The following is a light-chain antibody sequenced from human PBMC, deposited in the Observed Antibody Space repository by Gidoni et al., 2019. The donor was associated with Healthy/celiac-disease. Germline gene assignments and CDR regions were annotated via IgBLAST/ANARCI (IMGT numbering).Light chain of an antibody. CDR1: QSVLYSSNNKNY. J-gene: IGKJ4*01. CDR3: QQYYSTPFT. Sequence: IVLTQPPASLPVSLGERATINCKSSQSVLYSSNNKNYLAWYQQKPGQPPKLLIYWASTRESGVPDRFSGSGSGTDFTLTISSLQAEDVAVYYCQQYYSTPFTFGGXTKVEIK. CDR2: WAS. V-gene: IGKV4-1*01.